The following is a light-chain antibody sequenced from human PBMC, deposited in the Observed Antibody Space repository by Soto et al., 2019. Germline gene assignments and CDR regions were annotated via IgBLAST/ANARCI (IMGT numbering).Light chain of an antibody. CDR2: DAS. J-gene: IGKJ1*01. CDR1: QSFRGL. V-gene: IGKV3-20*01. CDR3: QQYGSSGT. Sequence: EVVLTQSPVTLSLSPGERATLSCRASQSFRGLLAWYQQKPGQAPRLLIYDASNRATGIPARFSGSGSGTDFTLTISRLEPEDFAVYYCQQYGSSGTFGQGNRWIS.